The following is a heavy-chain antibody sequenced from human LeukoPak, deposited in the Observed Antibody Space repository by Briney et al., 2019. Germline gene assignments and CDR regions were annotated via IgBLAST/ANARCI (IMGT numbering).Heavy chain of an antibody. J-gene: IGHJ3*02. CDR2: IDSVGSST. V-gene: IGHV3-74*01. Sequence: GGSLRLSCVASEFTFSNYWMHWVRQAPGKGLVWVSRIDSVGSSTTYADSVKGRFTISRDNAKNTLYLQMNSLTAEDTAVYYCARGFTIFGVVNDAFDIWGQGTMVTVSS. CDR3: ARGFTIFGVVNDAFDI. CDR1: EFTFSNYW. D-gene: IGHD3-3*01.